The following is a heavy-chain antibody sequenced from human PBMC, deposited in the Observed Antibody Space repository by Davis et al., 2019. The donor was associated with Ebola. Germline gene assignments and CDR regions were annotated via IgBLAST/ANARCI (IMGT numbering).Heavy chain of an antibody. CDR1: GYTFTNYG. Sequence: ASVKVSCKASGYTFTNYGITWVRQAPGQGLEWMGWINPHNGNTNYAQNLQGRLTMTTATSTATAYMELRGLTSDDTAVYYCARDRAYCTHGACFTRYHDYGLDVWGKGTTVTVSS. J-gene: IGHJ6*04. D-gene: IGHD2-8*01. V-gene: IGHV1-18*04. CDR3: ARDRAYCTHGACFTRYHDYGLDV. CDR2: INPHNGNT.